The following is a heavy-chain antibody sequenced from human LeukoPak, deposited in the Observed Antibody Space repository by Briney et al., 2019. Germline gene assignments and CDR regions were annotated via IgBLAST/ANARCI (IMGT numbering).Heavy chain of an antibody. Sequence: PSETLSLXCTVSGGSISSYYWSWIRQPPGKVLEWIGYIYYSGSTNYNPSLKSRVTISVDTSKNQFSLKLSSVTAADTAVYYCARGTYYYDSSGYYYGGAFDYWGQGTLVTVSS. CDR3: ARGTYYYDSSGYYYGGAFDY. CDR2: IYYSGST. D-gene: IGHD3-22*01. CDR1: GGSISSYY. V-gene: IGHV4-59*01. J-gene: IGHJ4*02.